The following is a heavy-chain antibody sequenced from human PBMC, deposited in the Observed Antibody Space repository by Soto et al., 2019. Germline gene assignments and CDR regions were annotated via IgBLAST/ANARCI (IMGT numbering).Heavy chain of an antibody. V-gene: IGHV4-38-2*01. Sequence: SETLSLTCAVSGHSISSGFYYWGWIQQPPGKGLEWIGSMYHSGSTYYNPSLKSRVTMSVDTSKNQLSLKLTSLTAADTAVYYCARYGYSYSMRFFDKWGQGTRVTVSS. CDR2: MYHSGST. CDR1: GHSISSGFYY. CDR3: ARYGYSYSMRFFDK. J-gene: IGHJ4*02. D-gene: IGHD5-18*01.